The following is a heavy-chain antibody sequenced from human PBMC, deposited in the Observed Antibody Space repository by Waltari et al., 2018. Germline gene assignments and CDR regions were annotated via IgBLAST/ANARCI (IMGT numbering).Heavy chain of an antibody. Sequence: QVQLVQSGAEVKKPGASVKVSCKVSGYTLTELSMHWVRQAPGKGLEWMGGFDPEDGETIYAQKFQGRVTMTEDTSTDTAYMELSSLRSEDTAVYYCATGLFYDSSGYYSVVFDIWGQGTMVTVSS. CDR1: GYTLTELS. J-gene: IGHJ3*02. D-gene: IGHD3-22*01. CDR2: FDPEDGET. CDR3: ATGLFYDSSGYYSVVFDI. V-gene: IGHV1-24*01.